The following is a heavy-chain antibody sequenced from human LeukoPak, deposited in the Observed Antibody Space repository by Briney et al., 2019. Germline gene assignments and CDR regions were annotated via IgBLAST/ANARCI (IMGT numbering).Heavy chain of an antibody. D-gene: IGHD2-15*01. J-gene: IGHJ3*02. CDR3: ARDGGYCSGGNCFDAFDI. Sequence: SETLSLTCTVSGGSINSGGYYWSWLRQHPGKGLEWIGYIYYSGSTYYNPSLKSRVTISIDTSKNQFSLKLSSVTAADTAVYYCARDGGYCSGGNCFDAFDIWGQGTMVTVSS. CDR1: GGSINSGGYY. CDR2: IYYSGST. V-gene: IGHV4-31*03.